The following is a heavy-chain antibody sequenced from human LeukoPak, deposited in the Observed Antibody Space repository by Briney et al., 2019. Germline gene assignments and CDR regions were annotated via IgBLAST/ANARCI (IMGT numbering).Heavy chain of an antibody. CDR1: GFTFSGYW. V-gene: IGHV3-74*03. CDR3: TRAGYSSVFDS. Sequence: GGSLRLSCAASGFTFSGYWMHWVRQAPGKGLVWVSRINSDGYSITYADSVKGRFTISRDNAKNTLYLQMNSLIAEDTAVYFCTRAGYSSVFDSWGQGTLVTV. J-gene: IGHJ5*01. CDR2: INSDGYSI. D-gene: IGHD6-19*01.